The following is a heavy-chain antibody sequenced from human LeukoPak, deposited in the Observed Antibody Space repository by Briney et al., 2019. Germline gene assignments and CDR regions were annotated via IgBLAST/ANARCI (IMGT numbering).Heavy chain of an antibody. V-gene: IGHV4-39*07. Sequence: KPSETLSLTCTVSGGSISSSSYYWGWIRQPPGKGLEWIGSIYYSGSTYYNPSLKSRVTISVDTSKNQFSLKLSSVTAADTAVYYCARDAHRQYYDFWSGYYMTFDPWGQGTLVTVSS. J-gene: IGHJ5*02. CDR1: GGSISSSSYY. CDR3: ARDAHRQYYDFWSGYYMTFDP. CDR2: IYYSGST. D-gene: IGHD3-3*01.